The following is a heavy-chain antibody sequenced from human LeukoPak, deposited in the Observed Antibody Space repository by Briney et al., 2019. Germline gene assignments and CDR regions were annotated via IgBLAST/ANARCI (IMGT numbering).Heavy chain of an antibody. CDR2: ISGYNGDT. D-gene: IGHD3-9*01. V-gene: IGHV1-18*01. CDR3: ARGGKPYYNILTGYEDYYFGMDV. CDR1: GYTFTSHG. J-gene: IGHJ6*02. Sequence: ASVKVSCKASGYTFTSHGISWVRLAPGQGLEWMGWISGYNGDTNYAQKLQGRVTMTTDTSTSTAYMELRSLRSDDTAVYYCARGGKPYYNILTGYEDYYFGMDVWGQGTTVTVSS.